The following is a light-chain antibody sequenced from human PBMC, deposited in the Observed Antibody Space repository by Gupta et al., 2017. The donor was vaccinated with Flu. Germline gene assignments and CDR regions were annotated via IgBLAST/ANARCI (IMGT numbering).Light chain of an antibody. J-gene: IGKJ1*01. CDR2: GAS. CDR1: QSIGID. V-gene: IGKV1-17*01. CDR3: LQHNSYGWR. Sequence: DIQVTQSPSSLSASVGDRVTITCRASQSIGIDLSWYQQKPGTAPKRLISGASNLESGVPSRFSGSGSGTKFTLTISSLQPEDFATYYCLQHNSYGWRFGQGTKAGIK.